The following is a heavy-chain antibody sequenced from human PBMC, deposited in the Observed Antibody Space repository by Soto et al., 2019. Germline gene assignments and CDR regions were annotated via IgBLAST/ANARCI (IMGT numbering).Heavy chain of an antibody. CDR1: GGSISSYY. D-gene: IGHD6-13*01. CDR3: ARAAAGVFDAFDL. CDR2: IYYSGST. V-gene: IGHV4-59*08. J-gene: IGHJ3*01. Sequence: PSETLSLTCTVSGGSISSYYWSWIRQPPGKGLEWIGYIYYSGSTNYNPSIKSRVTISVDTSKNQFSLKLSSVTAADTAVYYCARAAAGVFDAFDLWGQGTMVTVSS.